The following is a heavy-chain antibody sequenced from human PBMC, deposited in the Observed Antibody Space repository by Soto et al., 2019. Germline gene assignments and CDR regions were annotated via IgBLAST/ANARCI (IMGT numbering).Heavy chain of an antibody. Sequence: VQLVQSGAEVKKPGSSMKVSCKASGGTFSNYPFIWVRQAPGQGLDWMGGIIPIFGTTDYGQRFQGSVTITADESTNTAYMELSSLRSDDTAVYYCARGLYCGGGCYSHFDYWGQGTLVTVSS. CDR3: ARGLYCGGGCYSHFDY. D-gene: IGHD2-21*02. CDR2: IIPIFGTT. V-gene: IGHV1-69*01. J-gene: IGHJ4*02. CDR1: GGTFSNYP.